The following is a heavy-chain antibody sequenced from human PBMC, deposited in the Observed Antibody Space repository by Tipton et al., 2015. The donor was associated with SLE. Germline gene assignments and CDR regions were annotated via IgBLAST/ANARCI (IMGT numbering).Heavy chain of an antibody. Sequence: SLRLSCAASGFTFTNYAMNWVRQAPGRGLEWISGISGGGNTYSADSVKGRFKISRDNSRNTLHLQMDGLRVDDTAVYYCVKEREYSDFWSGYQGGDYWGQGTLVTVSS. CDR1: GFTFTNYA. V-gene: IGHV3-23*01. CDR3: VKEREYSDFWSGYQGGDY. CDR2: ISGGGNT. J-gene: IGHJ4*02. D-gene: IGHD3-3*01.